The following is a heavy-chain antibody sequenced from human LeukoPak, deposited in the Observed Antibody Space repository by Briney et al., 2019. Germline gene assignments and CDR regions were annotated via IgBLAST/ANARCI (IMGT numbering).Heavy chain of an antibody. Sequence: PSETLSLTCAVSGGSISSSNWWSWVRQPPGKGLEWIGEIYHSGSTNYNPSLKSRVTISVDKSKNQFSLKLSSVTAADTAVYYCARVLRGEWELPWTEDYYYYMDVWGKGTTVTISS. J-gene: IGHJ6*03. CDR1: GGSISSSNW. CDR2: IYHSGST. CDR3: ARVLRGEWELPWTEDYYYYMDV. V-gene: IGHV4-4*02. D-gene: IGHD1-26*01.